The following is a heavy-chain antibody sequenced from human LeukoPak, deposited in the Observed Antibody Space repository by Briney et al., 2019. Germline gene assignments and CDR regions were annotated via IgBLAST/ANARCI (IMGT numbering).Heavy chain of an antibody. CDR1: RSTFSSYS. J-gene: IGHJ5*02. Sequence: HPGGSLRLSCVASRSTFSSYSMNWVRQAPGKGLEWVSYISSSSSTIYYADSVKGRFTISRDNSKNTLYLQMNSLRAEDTAVYYCAKVIIAVVTPARFDPWGQGTLVTVSS. CDR3: AKVIIAVVTPARFDP. D-gene: IGHD2-15*01. V-gene: IGHV3-48*01. CDR2: ISSSSSTI.